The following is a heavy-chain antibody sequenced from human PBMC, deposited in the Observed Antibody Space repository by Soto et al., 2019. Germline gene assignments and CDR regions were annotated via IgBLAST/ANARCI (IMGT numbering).Heavy chain of an antibody. D-gene: IGHD2-15*01. CDR1: GFTFSSYW. CDR3: AREGVLDYYYYYGMDV. J-gene: IGHJ6*02. Sequence: PGGSLRLSCAASGFTFSSYWMSWVRQAPGKGLEWVANIKQDGSEKYYVDSVKGRFTISRDNAKNSLYLQMNSLRAEDTAVYYCAREGVLDYYYYYGMDVWGQGTTVTVSS. CDR2: IKQDGSEK. V-gene: IGHV3-7*03.